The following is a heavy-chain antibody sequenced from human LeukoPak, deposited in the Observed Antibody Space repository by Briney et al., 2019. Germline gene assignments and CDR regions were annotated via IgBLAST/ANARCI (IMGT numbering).Heavy chain of an antibody. V-gene: IGHV4-59*08. CDR2: IYYSGST. CDR1: GGSISSYY. D-gene: IGHD1-1*01. Sequence: SETLSLTCTVSGGSISSYYWSWIRQPPGKGLEWIGYIYYSGSTNYNPSLKSRVTISVDTSKNQSSLKLSSVTAADTAVYYCARLPVQTYYYYGMDVWGQGTTVTVSS. J-gene: IGHJ6*02. CDR3: ARLPVQTYYYYGMDV.